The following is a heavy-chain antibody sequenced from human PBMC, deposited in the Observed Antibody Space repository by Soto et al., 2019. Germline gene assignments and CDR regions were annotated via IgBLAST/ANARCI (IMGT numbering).Heavy chain of an antibody. CDR1: GYSFINYY. D-gene: IGHD3-9*01. V-gene: IGHV1-2*02. CDR3: ARPPGYISDWYYFDL. CDR2: ISPKSGVT. J-gene: IGHJ4*02. Sequence: ASVKVSCKASGYSFINYYTHWVRRAPGQGFEWMGRISPKSGVTDYAQKFQGRVSLTWDTSLNTAYMELSSLMSEDTAVYYCARPPGYISDWYYFDLWGQGTRSPSPQ.